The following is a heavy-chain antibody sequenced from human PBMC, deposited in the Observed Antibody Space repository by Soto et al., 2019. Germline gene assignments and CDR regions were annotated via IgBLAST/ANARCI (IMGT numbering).Heavy chain of an antibody. Sequence: QVQLQESGPGLVKPSETLSLTCTVSGGSISSYYWSWIRQPPGKGLEWIGYIYYSGSTNYNPSPKSRVTISVDTSKNQFSLKLSSVTAADTAVYYCARDSKGIWSGYYQGGLAFDYWGQGTLVTVSS. CDR1: GGSISSYY. CDR2: IYYSGST. D-gene: IGHD3-3*01. CDR3: ARDSKGIWSGYYQGGLAFDY. V-gene: IGHV4-59*01. J-gene: IGHJ4*02.